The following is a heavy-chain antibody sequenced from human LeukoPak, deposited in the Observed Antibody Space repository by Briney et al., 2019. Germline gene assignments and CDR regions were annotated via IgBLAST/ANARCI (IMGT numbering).Heavy chain of an antibody. CDR2: IKPDGSEK. J-gene: IGHJ4*02. D-gene: IGHD3-16*01. V-gene: IGHV3-7*01. CDR3: VLGAVDH. CDR1: GFTFSSLW. Sequence: GGSLRLSCAASGFTFSSLWMSWVRQAPGKGLEWVANIKPDGSEKYYVDSVKGRFTISRDNAKNSLYLQMNSLRAEDTAVYYCVLGAVDHWGQGTLVTVSS.